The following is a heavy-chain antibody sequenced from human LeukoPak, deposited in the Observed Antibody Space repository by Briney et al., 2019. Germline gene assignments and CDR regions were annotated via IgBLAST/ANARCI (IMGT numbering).Heavy chain of an antibody. J-gene: IGHJ4*02. Sequence: ASVKVSCKASGYTFTGYYMHWVRQAPGQGLEWMGWINPNSGGTNYAQKFQGRVTMTRDTSISTAYMELSSLRSEDTAVYYCARSAVAVAGNYFDYWGQGTLVTVSS. V-gene: IGHV1-2*02. CDR3: ARSAVAVAGNYFDY. CDR2: INPNSGGT. CDR1: GYTFTGYY. D-gene: IGHD6-19*01.